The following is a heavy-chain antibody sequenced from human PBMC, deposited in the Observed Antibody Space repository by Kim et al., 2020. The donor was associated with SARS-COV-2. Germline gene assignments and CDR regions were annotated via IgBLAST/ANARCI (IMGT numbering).Heavy chain of an antibody. V-gene: IGHV3-30*18. CDR3: AKGSITIFGVVITDNWVDP. J-gene: IGHJ5*02. Sequence: GGSLRLSCAASGFTFSSYGMHWVRQAPGKGLEWVAVISYDGSNKYYADSVKGRFTISRDNSKNTLYLQMNSLRTEDTAVYYCAKGSITIFGVVITDNWVDPWGQGTLVTVSS. D-gene: IGHD3-3*01. CDR2: ISYDGSNK. CDR1: GFTFSSYG.